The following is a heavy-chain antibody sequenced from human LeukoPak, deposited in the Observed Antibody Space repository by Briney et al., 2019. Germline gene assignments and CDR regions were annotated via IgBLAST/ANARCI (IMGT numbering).Heavy chain of an antibody. CDR3: ARHREELGSTDAFDI. D-gene: IGHD7-27*01. Sequence: GESLKISCKGSGYSFTSYWIGWVRQMPGKGLEWMGTIYPGDSDTRYSPSFQGQVTISADKSISTAYLQWSSLKASDTAMYYCARHREELGSTDAFDIWGQGTMVTVSS. CDR2: IYPGDSDT. CDR1: GYSFTSYW. J-gene: IGHJ3*02. V-gene: IGHV5-51*01.